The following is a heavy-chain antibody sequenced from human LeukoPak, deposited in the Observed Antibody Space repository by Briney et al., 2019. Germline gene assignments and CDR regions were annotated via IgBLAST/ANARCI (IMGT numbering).Heavy chain of an antibody. V-gene: IGHV1-69*05. D-gene: IGHD3-3*01. CDR3: ARDRLTIFGVVIGLDY. CDR1: GGTFSSYA. Sequence: SSVKVSCKASGGTFSSYAISWVRQAPGQGLEWMGMIIPIFGTANYAQKFQGRVTITTDESTSTAYMELSSLRSEDTAVYYCARDRLTIFGVVIGLDYWGQGTLVTVSS. CDR2: IIPIFGTA. J-gene: IGHJ4*02.